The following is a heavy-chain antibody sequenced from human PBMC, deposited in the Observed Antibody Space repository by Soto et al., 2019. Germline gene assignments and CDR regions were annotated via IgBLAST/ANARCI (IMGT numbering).Heavy chain of an antibody. J-gene: IGHJ6*03. CDR3: ARGGTSSGRYHLYYYYYMDV. Sequence: EVQLVESGGGLVQPGGSLRLSCAASGFTVSSDYMSWVRQAPGKGLEWVSVIYSGGSTYYADSVKGRFTISRHNSKNTLYLQMNSLRAEDTAVYYCARGGTSSGRYHLYYYYYMDVWGKGTTVTVSS. V-gene: IGHV3-53*04. CDR2: IYSGGST. D-gene: IGHD6-19*01. CDR1: GFTVSSDY.